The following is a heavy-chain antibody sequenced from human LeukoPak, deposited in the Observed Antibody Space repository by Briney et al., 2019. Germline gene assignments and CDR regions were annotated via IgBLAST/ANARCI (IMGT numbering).Heavy chain of an antibody. D-gene: IGHD3-9*01. Sequence: GASVKVSCKASGYTFTGYYMHWVRQAPGQGLEWMGWINPNSGGTNYAQKFQGRVTMTRDTSISTAYMELSRLRSDDTAVYYCARVSLNLVSHGLFDYWGQGTLVTVSS. V-gene: IGHV1-2*02. J-gene: IGHJ4*02. CDR1: GYTFTGYY. CDR2: INPNSGGT. CDR3: ARVSLNLVSHGLFDY.